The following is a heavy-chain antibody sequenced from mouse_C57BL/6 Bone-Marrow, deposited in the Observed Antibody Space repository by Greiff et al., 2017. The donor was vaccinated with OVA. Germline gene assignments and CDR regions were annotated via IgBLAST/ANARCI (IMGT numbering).Heavy chain of an antibody. V-gene: IGHV5-12*01. CDR1: GFTFSDYY. CDR2: ISNGGGST. CDR3: ARRYYGNYGWFAY. D-gene: IGHD2-1*01. Sequence: EVKLVESGGGLVQPGGSLKLSCAASGFTFSDYYMYWVRQTPEKRLEWVAYISNGGGSTYYPDTVKGRFTISRDNAKNTLYLKMSRLKDEDTAMYYCARRYYGNYGWFAYWGQGTLVTVSA. J-gene: IGHJ3*01.